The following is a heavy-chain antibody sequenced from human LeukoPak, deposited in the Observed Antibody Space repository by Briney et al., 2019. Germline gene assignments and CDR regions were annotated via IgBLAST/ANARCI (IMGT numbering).Heavy chain of an antibody. V-gene: IGHV1-18*01. CDR3: ARDWVAPGRYYCYGMDV. CDR2: ISAYNGNT. J-gene: IGHJ6*02. Sequence: GASVKVSCKASGYTFTSYGISWVRQAPGQGLEWMGWISAYNGNTNYAQKLQGRVTMTTDTSTSTAYMELRSLRSDDTAVYYCARDWVAPGRYYCYGMDVWGQGTTVTVSS. CDR1: GYTFTSYG. D-gene: IGHD5-12*01.